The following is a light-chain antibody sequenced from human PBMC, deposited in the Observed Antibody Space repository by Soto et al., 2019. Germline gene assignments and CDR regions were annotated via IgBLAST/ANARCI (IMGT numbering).Light chain of an antibody. CDR3: QQYSNWPLT. J-gene: IGKJ4*01. CDR2: GAS. V-gene: IGKV3-15*01. CDR1: QSVTNSY. Sequence: EIVMTQAPVTLSVSPGERSTLSCRASQSVTNSYLAWYQQKHGQAPRXXIFGASTRAAGIPARFSGSVSGTELTLTISSLQSEDCAVYYCQQYSNWPLTFGGGTKVDI.